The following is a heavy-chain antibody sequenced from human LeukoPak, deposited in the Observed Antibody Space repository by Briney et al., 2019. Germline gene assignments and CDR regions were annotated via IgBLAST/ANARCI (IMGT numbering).Heavy chain of an antibody. CDR2: INERGNEK. D-gene: IGHD2-2*01. J-gene: IGHJ4*02. CDR3: ARVVVVPADRGGFDY. CDR1: GFTFSKYW. Sequence: GGSLRLSCAASGFTFSKYWMSWVRQVPGKGLEWVVNINERGNEKNYVDSVKGRFTVSRDNAQDSLYLQMNSLRAEDTAVYYCARVVVVPADRGGFDYWGQGTLVTVSS. V-gene: IGHV3-7*01.